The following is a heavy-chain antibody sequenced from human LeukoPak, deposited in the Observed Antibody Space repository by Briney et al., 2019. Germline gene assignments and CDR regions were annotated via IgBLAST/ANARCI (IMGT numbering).Heavy chain of an antibody. D-gene: IGHD5-18*01. CDR2: VNHRGST. CDR3: ARGYSYGHRIDY. CDR1: GGSFSGLY. Sequence: SETLSLTCAVYGGSFSGLYWSWIRQPPGKGLEWIGEVNHRGSTNYNPSLKSRVAISVDTSNNQFSLRLSSVTAEDTAVYYCARGYSYGHRIDYWGQGTLVTVSS. V-gene: IGHV4-34*01. J-gene: IGHJ4*02.